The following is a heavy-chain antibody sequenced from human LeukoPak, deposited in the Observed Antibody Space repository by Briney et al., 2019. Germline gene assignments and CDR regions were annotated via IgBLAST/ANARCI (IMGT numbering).Heavy chain of an antibody. V-gene: IGHV3-23*01. J-gene: IGHJ3*02. D-gene: IGHD4-11*01. CDR3: AKHQLQLSHHDAFDI. CDR1: GFTFSNYG. CDR2: ISDSGGST. Sequence: PGGSLRLSCAASGFTFSNYGMSWVRQAPGKGLEWVSVISDSGGSTYYADSVKGRFTISRDNSKNTLYLQMNSLRAEDTALYYCAKHQLQLSHHDAFDIWGRGTMVTVSS.